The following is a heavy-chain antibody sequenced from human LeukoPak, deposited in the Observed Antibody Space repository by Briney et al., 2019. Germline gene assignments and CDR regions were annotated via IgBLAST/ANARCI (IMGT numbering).Heavy chain of an antibody. CDR3: ARDRVGALY. CDR2: IYYSGST. CDR1: GGSISSYF. V-gene: IGHV4-4*07. Sequence: SEALSLTCTVSGGSISSYFWSWIRQPAGKGLEWIGRIYYSGSTNYNPSLKSQVTISVESSKNQFSLRLSSVTPADTAVYYCARDRVGALYWGQGTLVTVSS. D-gene: IGHD1-26*01. J-gene: IGHJ4*02.